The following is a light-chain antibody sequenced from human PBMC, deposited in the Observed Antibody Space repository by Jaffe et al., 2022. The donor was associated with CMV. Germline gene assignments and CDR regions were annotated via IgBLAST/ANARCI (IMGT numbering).Light chain of an antibody. Sequence: DVVMTQSPLSLPVTLGQPASISCRSSQSLVHSDGNTYLNWFQQRPGQSPRRLIYKVSNRDSGVPDRFSGSGSGTDFTLKISRVEAEDVGVYYCMQGTHWPRGDTFGQGTKLEIK. CDR3: MQGTHWPRGDT. V-gene: IGKV2-30*02. CDR2: KVS. J-gene: IGKJ2*01. CDR1: QSLVHSDGNTY.